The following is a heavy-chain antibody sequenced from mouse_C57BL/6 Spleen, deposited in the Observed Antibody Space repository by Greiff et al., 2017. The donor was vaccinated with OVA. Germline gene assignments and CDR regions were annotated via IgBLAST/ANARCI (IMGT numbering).Heavy chain of an antibody. V-gene: IGHV2-2*01. J-gene: IGHJ4*01. CDR2: IWSGGST. D-gene: IGHD1-1*01. Sequence: VKLQESGPGLVQPSQSLSITCTVSGFSLTSYGVHWVRQSPGKGLEWLGVIWSGGSTDYNAAFISRLSISKDNSKSQVFFKMNSLQADDTAIYYCARLTTVVATKDYYAMDYWGQGTSVTVSS. CDR1: GFSLTSYG. CDR3: ARLTTVVATKDYYAMDY.